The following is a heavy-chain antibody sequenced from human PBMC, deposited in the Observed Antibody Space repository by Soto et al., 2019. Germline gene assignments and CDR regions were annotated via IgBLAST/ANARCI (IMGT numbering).Heavy chain of an antibody. D-gene: IGHD2-2*01. CDR1: RYTFSGYD. V-gene: IGHV1-3*01. CDR2: INAGNGNT. Sequence: VAPVEVCRTASRYTFSGYDIHLVRQAPGQRLEWMGWINAGNGNTKYSQKFQGRVTITRDTSASTAYMELSSLRSEDTAVYYCARDEYQLLRSDNWFDPWCQGTLVTVSS. CDR3: ARDEYQLLRSDNWFDP. J-gene: IGHJ5*02.